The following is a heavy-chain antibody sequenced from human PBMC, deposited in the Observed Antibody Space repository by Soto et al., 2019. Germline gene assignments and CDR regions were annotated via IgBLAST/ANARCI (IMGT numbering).Heavy chain of an antibody. J-gene: IGHJ3*02. Sequence: QVQLVQSGAEVKKPGASVKVSCKASGYTFTGYYMHWVRQAPGQGLEWMGWINPNSGGTNYAQKFQGWVTMTRDTSISTAYMELSRLRSDDTAVYYCASSTLHDSYGYPLDAFDIWGQGTMVTVSS. CDR2: INPNSGGT. CDR1: GYTFTGYY. V-gene: IGHV1-2*04. CDR3: ASSTLHDSYGYPLDAFDI. D-gene: IGHD5-18*01.